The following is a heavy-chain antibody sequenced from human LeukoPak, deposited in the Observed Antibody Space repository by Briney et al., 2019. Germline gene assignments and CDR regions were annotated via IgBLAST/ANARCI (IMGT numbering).Heavy chain of an antibody. CDR2: MNPNSGNT. CDR1: GYTFTSYD. V-gene: IGHV1-8*03. CDR3: ARGVWGRTVTKTLTFDY. J-gene: IGHJ4*02. Sequence: ASVKVSCKASGYTFTSYDINWVRQATGQGLEWVGWMNPNSGNTGYAQKFQGRVTITRNTSISTAYMELSSLRSEDTAVYYCARGVWGRTVTKTLTFDYWGQGTLVTVSS. D-gene: IGHD4-17*01.